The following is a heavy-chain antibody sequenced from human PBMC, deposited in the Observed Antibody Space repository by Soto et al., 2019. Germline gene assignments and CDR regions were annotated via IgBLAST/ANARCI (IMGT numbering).Heavy chain of an antibody. V-gene: IGHV4-59*01. CDR2: IYYSGST. CDR1: GGSISSYY. D-gene: IGHD6-13*01. Sequence: SETLSLTCTVSGGSISSYYWSWIRQPPGKGLEWIGYIYYSGSTNYNPSLKSRVTISVDTFKNQFSLKLSSVTAADTAVYYCARRAAAGPDYWGQGTLVTVSS. J-gene: IGHJ4*02. CDR3: ARRAAAGPDY.